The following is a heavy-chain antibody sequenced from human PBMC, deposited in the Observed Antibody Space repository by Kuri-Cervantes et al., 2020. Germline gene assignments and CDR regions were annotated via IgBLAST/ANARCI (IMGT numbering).Heavy chain of an antibody. CDR2: INHSGST. J-gene: IGHJ5*02. Sequence: SETLSLTCAVYGGSFSGCYWSWICQPPGKGLEWIGEINHSGSTNYNPSLKSRVTISVDTSKNQFSLKLSSVTAADTAVYYCARGTGFDWFDPWGQGTLVTVSS. CDR1: GGSFSGCY. D-gene: IGHD1-1*01. V-gene: IGHV4-34*01. CDR3: ARGTGFDWFDP.